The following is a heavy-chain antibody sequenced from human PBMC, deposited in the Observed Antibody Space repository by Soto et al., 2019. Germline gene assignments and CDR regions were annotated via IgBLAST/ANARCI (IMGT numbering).Heavy chain of an antibody. J-gene: IGHJ6*02. V-gene: IGHV3-7*01. CDR1: GFTFSSYW. Sequence: EVQLVESGGGLVQPGGSLRLSCAASGFTFSSYWMSWVRQAPGKGLEWVANIKQDGSEKYYVDSVKGRFTISRDNAKNSLYLQMNSLRAEDTAVYYCAREPYGSGSYYNVRYYYYYGMDVWGQGTTVTVSS. CDR2: IKQDGSEK. CDR3: AREPYGSGSYYNVRYYYYYGMDV. D-gene: IGHD3-10*01.